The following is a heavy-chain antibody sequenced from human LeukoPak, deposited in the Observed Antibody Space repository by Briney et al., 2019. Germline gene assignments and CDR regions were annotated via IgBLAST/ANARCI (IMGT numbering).Heavy chain of an antibody. J-gene: IGHJ6*03. CDR2: INTSGNT. V-gene: IGHV4-61*02. CDR1: GGSIRSDNYY. D-gene: IGHD4-17*01. CDR3: ARDSAYGDTYYYYYYMDV. Sequence: SQTLSLTCTVSGGSIRSDNYYWSWIRQPAGKGLEWIGRINTSGNTNYNPSLESRVTISVDKSKNQFSLKLSSVTAADKAVYFCARDSAYGDTYYYYYYMDVWGKGTTVTISS.